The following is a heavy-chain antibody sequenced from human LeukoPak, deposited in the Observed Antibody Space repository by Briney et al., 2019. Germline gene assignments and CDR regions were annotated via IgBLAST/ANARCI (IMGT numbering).Heavy chain of an antibody. CDR2: IIPIIQIT. D-gene: IGHD3-22*01. CDR1: GGTFSSYS. J-gene: IGHJ3*02. V-gene: IGHV1-69*02. CDR3: ARPDSSGYYSDAFDI. Sequence: SVKVSCKASGGTFSSYSLSWVRQAPGQGLEWMGRIIPIIQITNYAQKFQGRVTITADKSTSTAYMELSSLRSEDTAVYYCARPDSSGYYSDAFDIWGQGTMVTVSS.